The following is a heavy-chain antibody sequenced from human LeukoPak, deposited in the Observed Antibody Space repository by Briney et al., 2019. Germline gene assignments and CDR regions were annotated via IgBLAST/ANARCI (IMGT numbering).Heavy chain of an antibody. D-gene: IGHD6-13*01. CDR1: GYTLTELS. Sequence: ASVKVSCKVSGYTLTELSMHWVRQAPGKGLEWMGGFDPEDGETIYAQKFQGRVTMTEDTSTDTAYMELSSLRSEDTAVYYCATGIAAAAPVGYYYGMDVWGQGTTVTVSS. J-gene: IGHJ6*02. CDR3: ATGIAAAAPVGYYYGMDV. CDR2: FDPEDGET. V-gene: IGHV1-24*01.